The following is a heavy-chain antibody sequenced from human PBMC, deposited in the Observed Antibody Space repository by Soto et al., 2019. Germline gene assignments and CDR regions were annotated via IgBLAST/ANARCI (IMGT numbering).Heavy chain of an antibody. J-gene: IGHJ6*02. V-gene: IGHV4-61*01. CDR1: GGSITSGTYF. CDR3: ARDRNYDILTGYYHDYYYGMDV. CDR2: IYYSGST. Sequence: PSETLSLTCNVSGGSITSGTYFWGWIRQPPGKGLEWVGYIYYSGSTNYNPSLKSRVTISVDTSKNQFSLKLSSVTAADTAVYYCARDRNYDILTGYYHDYYYGMDVWGQGTTVTVSS. D-gene: IGHD3-9*01.